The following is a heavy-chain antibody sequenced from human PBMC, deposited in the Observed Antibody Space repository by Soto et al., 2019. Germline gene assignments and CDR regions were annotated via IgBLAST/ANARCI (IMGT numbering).Heavy chain of an antibody. CDR2: VYHSGCT. D-gene: IGHD1-26*01. CDR3: ARGGAMGVDH. Sequence: AETLSLTCAVSGGSISSSNWWRGVRQPAGRGLERGGEVYHSGCTNYNPSLKSRVTISVDKSKNQAYLHLNTLPDEDTAVYYCARGGAMGVDHWGQGTLVTVSS. J-gene: IGHJ4*02. V-gene: IGHV4-4*02. CDR1: GGSISSSNW.